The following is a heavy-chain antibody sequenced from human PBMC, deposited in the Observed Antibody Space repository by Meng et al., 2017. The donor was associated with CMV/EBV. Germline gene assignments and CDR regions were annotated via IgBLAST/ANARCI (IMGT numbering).Heavy chain of an antibody. CDR3: ARHSEEFYDYVWGSYRVLGIFDY. Sequence: ASVKVSCKASGYTFTSYGISWVRQAPGQGLEWMGWISAHNGNTNYAQKLQGRVTMTTDTSTSTAYMELRSLRSDDTAVYYCARHSEEFYDYVWGSYRVLGIFDYWGQGTLVTVSS. J-gene: IGHJ4*02. V-gene: IGHV1-18*01. CDR2: ISAHNGNT. D-gene: IGHD3-16*02. CDR1: GYTFTSYG.